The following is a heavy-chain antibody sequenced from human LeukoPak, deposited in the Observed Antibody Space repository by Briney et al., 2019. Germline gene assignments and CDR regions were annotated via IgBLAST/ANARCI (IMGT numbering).Heavy chain of an antibody. CDR2: INPNNGGT. CDR1: RYVFTSYY. J-gene: IGHJ4*02. Sequence: ASVKVSCKASRYVFTSYYIHWVRQAPGQGLEWMGWINPNNGGTKYAQKFQGRVTMTSDTSISTAYMELSRLRSDDTAMYYCPRDRGSSWFADYWGQGTLVTVSS. D-gene: IGHD6-13*01. CDR3: PRDRGSSWFADY. V-gene: IGHV1-2*02.